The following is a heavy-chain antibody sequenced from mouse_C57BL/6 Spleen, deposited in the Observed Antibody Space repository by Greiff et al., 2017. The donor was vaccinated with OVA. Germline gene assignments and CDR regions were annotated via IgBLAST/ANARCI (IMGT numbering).Heavy chain of an antibody. D-gene: IGHD6-1*01. CDR1: GYTFPSYW. CDR2: IDPSDSYT. J-gene: IGHJ1*03. CDR3: ARTSREEGYFDV. Sequence: QVQLQQPGAELVRPGTSVKLSCKASGYTFPSYWMHWVKQRPGQGLEWIGVIDPSDSYTNYNQKFKGKATLTVDTSSSTAYMQLSSLTSEDSAVYYCARTSREEGYFDVWGTGTTVTVSS. V-gene: IGHV1-59*01.